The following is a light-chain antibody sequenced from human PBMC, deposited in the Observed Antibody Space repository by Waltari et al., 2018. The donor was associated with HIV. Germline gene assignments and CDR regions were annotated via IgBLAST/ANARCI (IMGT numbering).Light chain of an antibody. CDR3: QQSYTSPLS. V-gene: IGKV1-39*01. J-gene: IGKJ4*01. Sequence: DTQMIQSPSSLSASVGDKVTITCRASQNISTYLNWFQQKSGKPPNLLIYTASTLQSGVPSRFSGSGSGTHFTLTINCLQSDDFATYFCQQSYTSPLSFGGGTTIAI. CDR1: QNISTY. CDR2: TAS.